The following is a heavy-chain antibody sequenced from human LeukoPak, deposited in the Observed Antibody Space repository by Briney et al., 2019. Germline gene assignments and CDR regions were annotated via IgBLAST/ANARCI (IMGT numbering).Heavy chain of an antibody. CDR1: GGSISSGGYS. CDR2: IYHSGST. J-gene: IGHJ6*02. CDR3: ARDIVGASYYYYGMDV. Sequence: SQTLSLTCAVSGGSISSGGYSWSWIRQPPGKGLEWIGYIYHSGSTYYNPSLKSRVTISVDTSKNQFSLKLSSVTAADTAVYYCARDIVGASYYYYGMDVWGQGTTVTVSS. V-gene: IGHV4-30-2*01. D-gene: IGHD1-26*01.